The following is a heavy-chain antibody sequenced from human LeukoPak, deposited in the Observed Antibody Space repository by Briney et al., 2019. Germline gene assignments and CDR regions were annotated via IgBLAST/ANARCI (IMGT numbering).Heavy chain of an antibody. CDR1: GFTFSSYA. V-gene: IGHV3-30*02. Sequence: PGGSLRLSCAASGFTFSSYAMHWVRQAPGKGLEWVAFIHSDGSNKHYADSVKGRFTISRDNSKNTLYLQMNSLRAEDTAVYYCAKGGGYSYFNYYYYMDVWGKGTTVTISS. CDR2: IHSDGSNK. CDR3: AKGGGYSYFNYYYYMDV. J-gene: IGHJ6*03. D-gene: IGHD5-18*01.